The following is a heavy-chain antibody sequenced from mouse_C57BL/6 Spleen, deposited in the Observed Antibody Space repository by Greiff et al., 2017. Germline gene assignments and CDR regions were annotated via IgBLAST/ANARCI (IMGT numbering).Heavy chain of an antibody. CDR3: AIKDSNYVLYAMDY. D-gene: IGHD2-5*01. Sequence: QVQLQQSGAELARPGASVKLSCKASGYTFTSYGISWVKQRTGQGLEWIGEIYPRSGNTYYNEKFKGKATLTADKSSSTAYMELRSLTSEDSAVYFCAIKDSNYVLYAMDYWGQGTSVTVSS. J-gene: IGHJ4*01. V-gene: IGHV1-81*01. CDR2: IYPRSGNT. CDR1: GYTFTSYG.